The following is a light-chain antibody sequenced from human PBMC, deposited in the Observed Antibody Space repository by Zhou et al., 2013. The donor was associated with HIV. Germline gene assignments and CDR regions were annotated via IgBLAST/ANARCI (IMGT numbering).Light chain of an antibody. J-gene: IGKJ5*01. CDR3: QEYGSSPIT. CDR2: GSS. V-gene: IGKV3-20*01. Sequence: EIVLTQSPGTLSLSPGERATLSCRASQYMDVNYLAWYQQRPGQAPRLLIYGSSNRATAIPDRFSGSGSGTDFTLTISRLEPEDFAVYYCQEYGSSPITFGQGTRLEI. CDR1: QYMDVNY.